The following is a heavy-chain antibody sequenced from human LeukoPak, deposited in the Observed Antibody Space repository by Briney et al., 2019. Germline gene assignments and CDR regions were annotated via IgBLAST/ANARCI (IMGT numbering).Heavy chain of an antibody. CDR3: ARDRSGSLYFDY. J-gene: IGHJ4*02. V-gene: IGHV3-74*01. CDR2: INSDGSST. Sequence: GGSLRLSCAASGFAFSSYWMHWVRQAPGKGLVWVSRINSDGSSTSYADSVKGRFTISRDNAKNTLYLQMNSLRAEDTAVYYCARDRSGSLYFDYWGQGTLVTVSS. CDR1: GFAFSSYW. D-gene: IGHD1-26*01.